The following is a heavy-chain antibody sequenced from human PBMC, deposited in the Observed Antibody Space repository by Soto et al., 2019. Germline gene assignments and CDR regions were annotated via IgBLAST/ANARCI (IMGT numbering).Heavy chain of an antibody. D-gene: IGHD6-13*01. V-gene: IGHV3-33*01. CDR2: IWYDGSNK. CDR3: ARESGSRWDY. Sequence: GSLRLSCAASGFTFSSYGMHWVRQAPGKGLEWVVVIWYDGSNKYYADSVKGRFTISRDNSKNTLYLQMNSLRAEDTAVYYCARESGSRWDYWGQGTLVTVSS. CDR1: GFTFSSYG. J-gene: IGHJ4*02.